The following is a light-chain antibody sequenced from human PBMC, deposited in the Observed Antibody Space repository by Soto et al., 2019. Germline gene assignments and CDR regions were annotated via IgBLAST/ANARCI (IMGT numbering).Light chain of an antibody. CDR1: QSVSTY. CDR2: DAS. Sequence: EIVLTQSAATLSLSPGELATLSSSASQSVSTYLAWYQQKPGQAPRLLISDASTRATGIPARFSGSGSGTEFTLTIGTLEHEDVAVYYCQQLINWHPHTFGHWTRLEIK. V-gene: IGKV3-11*01. J-gene: IGKJ5*01. CDR3: QQLINWHPHT.